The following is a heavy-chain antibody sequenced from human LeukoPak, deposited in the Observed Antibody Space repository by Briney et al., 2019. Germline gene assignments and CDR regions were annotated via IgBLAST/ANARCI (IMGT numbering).Heavy chain of an antibody. CDR2: VSSSGTTI. Sequence: PGGSLRLSCAASGFTFSSYALNWVRQAPGKGLEWLSYVSSSGTTIYCADSVKGRFTISRDNAENSLYLQMNSLRAEDTAVYYCAGALPIDYWGQGTLVTVSS. J-gene: IGHJ4*02. V-gene: IGHV3-48*03. CDR3: AGALPIDY. CDR1: GFTFSSYA.